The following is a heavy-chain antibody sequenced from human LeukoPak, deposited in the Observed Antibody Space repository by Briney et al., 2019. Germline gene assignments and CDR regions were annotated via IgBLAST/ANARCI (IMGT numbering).Heavy chain of an antibody. CDR1: GGSFSGYY. Sequence: SETLSLTCAVYGGSFSGYYWSWIRQPPGKGLEWIGEINHSGSTNYNPSLKSRVTISVDTSKNQFSLKLSSVTAADTAVYYCARGPARIAARPGPYFQHWGQGTLVTVFS. J-gene: IGHJ1*01. D-gene: IGHD6-6*01. CDR2: INHSGST. CDR3: ARGPARIAARPGPYFQH. V-gene: IGHV4-34*01.